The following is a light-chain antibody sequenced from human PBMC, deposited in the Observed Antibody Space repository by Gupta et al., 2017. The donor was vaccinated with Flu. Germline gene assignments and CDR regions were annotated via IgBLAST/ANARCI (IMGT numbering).Light chain of an antibody. CDR2: GAS. V-gene: IGKV3-11*01. CDR3: QQRSIWYS. Sequence: EIVLTQSPATLSLSPGETATLSCRASQNIVKFLDWYQQKPGQAPRVLIYGASNRATGIPARFSGSGSGTDFTLTISSLEPDDFAVYYCQQRSIWYSFDQGTKLEIK. J-gene: IGKJ2*03. CDR1: QNIVKF.